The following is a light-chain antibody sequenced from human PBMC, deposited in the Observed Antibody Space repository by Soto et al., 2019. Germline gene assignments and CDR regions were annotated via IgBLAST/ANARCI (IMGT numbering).Light chain of an antibody. CDR2: GAS. V-gene: IGKV3-15*01. Sequence: IVMTKCLATLSVSPGERTTLSCRASQSVSSNLAWYQQKPGQAPRLLIYGASTRATGIPARFSGSGSGTEFTLTISSLQSEDFAVYYCQQYNNWPPITFGQGTRLEIK. CDR1: QSVSSN. J-gene: IGKJ5*01. CDR3: QQYNNWPPIT.